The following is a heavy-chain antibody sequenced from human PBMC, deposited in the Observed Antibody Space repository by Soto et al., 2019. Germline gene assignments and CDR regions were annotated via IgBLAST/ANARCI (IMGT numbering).Heavy chain of an antibody. D-gene: IGHD3-10*01. V-gene: IGHV1-18*01. CDR2: INVYNGNT. J-gene: IGHJ5*02. CDR1: GYTFTNYG. Sequence: QVQLVQSGGEVKKPGASVKVSCKASGYTFTNYGISWVRQAPGQGLEWMGWINVYNGNTKYAQKVKGRVTMTTDTSTSTAYMELRSLRSDDTAVYYCARGVGSGSYYNQYNWFDPWGQGTLVTVSS. CDR3: ARGVGSGSYYNQYNWFDP.